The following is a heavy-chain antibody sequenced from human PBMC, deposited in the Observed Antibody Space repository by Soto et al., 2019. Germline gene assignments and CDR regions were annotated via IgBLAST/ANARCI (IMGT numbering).Heavy chain of an antibody. D-gene: IGHD6-19*01. CDR1: GGSISSYY. V-gene: IGHV4-59*01. J-gene: IGHJ4*02. Sequence: SETLSLTCTVSGGSISSYYWSWIRQPPGKGLEWIGYIYYSGSTNYNPSLKSRVTISVDTSKNQFSLRLSSVTAADTAIYYCARGRHWLDYWGQGTLVTVSS. CDR2: IYYSGST. CDR3: ARGRHWLDY.